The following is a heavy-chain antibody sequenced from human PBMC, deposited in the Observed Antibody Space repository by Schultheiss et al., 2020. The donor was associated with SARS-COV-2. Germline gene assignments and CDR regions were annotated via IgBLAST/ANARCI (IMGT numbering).Heavy chain of an antibody. CDR2: IYYSGST. CDR3: ARLLPLVGYHNWVDP. J-gene: IGHJ5*02. Sequence: SQTLSLTCTVSGGSISSYYWSWIRQPPGKGLEWIGYIYYSGSTNYNPSLKSRVTISVDTSKNQFSLKLSSVTAADTAVYYCARLLPLVGYHNWVDPWGQGTLVTVSS. CDR1: GGSISSYY. D-gene: IGHD2-2*01. V-gene: IGHV4-59*08.